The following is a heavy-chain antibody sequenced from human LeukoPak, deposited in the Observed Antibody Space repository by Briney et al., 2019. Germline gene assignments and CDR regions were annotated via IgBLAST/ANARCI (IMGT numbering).Heavy chain of an antibody. D-gene: IGHD4-17*01. V-gene: IGHV3-74*01. J-gene: IGHJ4*02. CDR3: ARGGTTVTTVLGY. CDR2: TNKDENST. CDR1: GFTFSSYW. Sequence: GGSLILSCAASGFTFSSYWMHWVRQAPGGGLVWVPRTNKDENSTSYEDYVKRRFNNSRDNAKNTLYLQMNSLRAEDTAVYYCARGGTTVTTVLGYWGQGTLVTVSS.